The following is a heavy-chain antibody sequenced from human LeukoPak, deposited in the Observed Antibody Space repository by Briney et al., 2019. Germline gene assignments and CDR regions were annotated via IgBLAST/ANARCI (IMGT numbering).Heavy chain of an antibody. Sequence: GGSLRLSCAASGFTFSSYGMHWVRQAPGKGLEWVAVIWYDGSNKYYADSVKGRFTISRDNSKNTLYLQMNSLRAEDTAVYYCARDSADYDILTGSERFDYWGQGALVTVSS. J-gene: IGHJ4*02. CDR1: GFTFSSYG. D-gene: IGHD3-9*01. CDR3: ARDSADYDILTGSERFDY. V-gene: IGHV3-33*01. CDR2: IWYDGSNK.